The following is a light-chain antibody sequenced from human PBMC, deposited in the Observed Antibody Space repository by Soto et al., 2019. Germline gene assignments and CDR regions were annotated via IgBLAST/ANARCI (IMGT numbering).Light chain of an antibody. V-gene: IGKV1-9*01. CDR3: QKLNSYHFN. CDR2: AES. Sequence: DIQWPQSQSFLSASVGDRVPITCLASQGITNVLAWYKQKQGKAPKLLIYAESTLQSGVPSRFSGSGSGKEFTITISSMQNEDFENYFCQKLNSYHFNFGKGKRLEIK. J-gene: IGKJ5*01. CDR1: QGITNV.